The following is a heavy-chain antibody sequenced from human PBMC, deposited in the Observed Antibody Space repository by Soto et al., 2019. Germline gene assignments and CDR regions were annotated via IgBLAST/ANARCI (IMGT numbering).Heavy chain of an antibody. D-gene: IGHD5-18*01. J-gene: IGHJ4*02. Sequence: PGGSLRLSCAASGFTFSSYGMHWVRQAPGKGLEWVAVISYDGSNKYYADSVKGRFTISRDNSKNTLYLQMNSLRAEDTAVYYCAKDANTAMVTDSFDYWGQGTLVTRLL. CDR2: ISYDGSNK. V-gene: IGHV3-30*18. CDR1: GFTFSSYG. CDR3: AKDANTAMVTDSFDY.